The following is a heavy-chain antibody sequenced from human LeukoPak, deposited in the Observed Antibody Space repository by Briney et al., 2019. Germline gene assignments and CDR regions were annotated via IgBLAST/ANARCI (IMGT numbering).Heavy chain of an antibody. J-gene: IGHJ6*02. CDR1: GGSFSGYY. CDR2: INHSGST. V-gene: IGHV4-34*01. D-gene: IGHD3-10*01. CDR3: ARGRIYGSGSYRKYYYYYGMDV. Sequence: SETLSLTCAVYGGSFSGYYWSWIRQPPGKGLEWIGEINHSGSTNYNPSLKSRVTISVDTSKNQFSLKLSSVTAADTAVYYCARGRIYGSGSYRKYYYYYGMDVWGQGTTVTVSS.